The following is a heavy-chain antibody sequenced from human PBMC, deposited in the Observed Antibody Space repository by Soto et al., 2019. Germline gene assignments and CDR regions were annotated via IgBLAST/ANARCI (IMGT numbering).Heavy chain of an antibody. V-gene: IGHV1-18*01. Sequence: GASVKVSCKASGYTFTSYGISWVRQAPGQGLEWMGWISAYNGNTNYAQKLQGRVTMTTDTSTSTAYMELRRLRSDDTAVYYCARVAAAAAGGSDAFDIWGQGTMVTVSS. J-gene: IGHJ3*02. CDR1: GYTFTSYG. CDR2: ISAYNGNT. D-gene: IGHD6-13*01. CDR3: ARVAAAAAGGSDAFDI.